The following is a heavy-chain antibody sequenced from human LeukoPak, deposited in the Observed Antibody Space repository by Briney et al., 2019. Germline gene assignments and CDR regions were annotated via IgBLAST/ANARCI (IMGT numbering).Heavy chain of an antibody. CDR2: ISDSGGST. J-gene: IGHJ2*01. Sequence: PGGSLRLSCAASGFTFSSYAMSWVRQAPGKGLEWVSAISDSGGSTYYADSVKGRFTISRDNSKNTLYLQMNSLRAEDTAVYYCAKGLGVVVNYWYFDLWGRGTLVTVSS. CDR1: GFTFSSYA. D-gene: IGHD2-15*01. V-gene: IGHV3-23*01. CDR3: AKGLGVVVNYWYFDL.